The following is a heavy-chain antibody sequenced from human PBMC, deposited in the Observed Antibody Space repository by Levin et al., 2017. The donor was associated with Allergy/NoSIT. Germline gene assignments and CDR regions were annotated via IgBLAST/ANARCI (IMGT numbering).Heavy chain of an antibody. Sequence: GGSLRLSCAASGFTFSSYGMHWVRQAPGKGLEWVAVISYDGSNKYYADSVKGRFTISRDNSKNTLYLQMNSLRAEDTAVYYCAKAETTVTTRALLYWGQGTLVTVSS. CDR3: AKAETTVTTRALLY. V-gene: IGHV3-30*18. D-gene: IGHD4-17*01. J-gene: IGHJ4*02. CDR2: ISYDGSNK. CDR1: GFTFSSYG.